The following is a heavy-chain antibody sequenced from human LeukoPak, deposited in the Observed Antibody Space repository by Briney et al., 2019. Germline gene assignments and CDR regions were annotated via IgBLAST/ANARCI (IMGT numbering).Heavy chain of an antibody. D-gene: IGHD2-15*01. CDR2: IKQDGSEK. J-gene: IGHJ6*03. V-gene: IGHV3-7*01. CDR3: ARRYCSGGSCYFPAYYYMDV. CDR1: GFTFSSYW. Sequence: GGSLRLSCAASGFTFSSYWMSWVRQAPGKGLEWVANIKQDGSEKYYVDSVKGRFTISRDNAKNSLYLQMNSLRAEDTAVYYCARRYCSGGSCYFPAYYYMDVWGKGTTVTISS.